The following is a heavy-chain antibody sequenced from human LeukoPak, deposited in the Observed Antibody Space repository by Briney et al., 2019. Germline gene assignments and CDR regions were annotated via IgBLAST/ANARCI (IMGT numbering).Heavy chain of an antibody. Sequence: SETLSLTCTVSGGSISGYYWSWIRQPPGKGLEWIGEINHSGSTNYNPSLKSRVTISVDTSKNQFSLKLSSVTAADTAVYYCARARSSSWQYNWFDPWGQGTLVTVSS. CDR1: GGSISGYY. CDR2: INHSGST. V-gene: IGHV4-34*01. CDR3: ARARSSSWQYNWFDP. D-gene: IGHD6-13*01. J-gene: IGHJ5*02.